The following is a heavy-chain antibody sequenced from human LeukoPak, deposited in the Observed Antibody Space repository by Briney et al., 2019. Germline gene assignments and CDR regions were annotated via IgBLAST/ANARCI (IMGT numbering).Heavy chain of an antibody. CDR3: ATREIGDGQYYYYYYMDV. CDR1: GYTLTELS. Sequence: GASVKVSCKVSGYTLTELSMHWVRQAPGKGLEWMGGFDPEDGETIYAQKFQGRVTMTEDTSTDTAYMELSSLRSEDTAVYYCATREIGDGQYYYYYYMDVWGKGSTVTVSS. V-gene: IGHV1-24*01. CDR2: FDPEDGET. D-gene: IGHD1-26*01. J-gene: IGHJ6*03.